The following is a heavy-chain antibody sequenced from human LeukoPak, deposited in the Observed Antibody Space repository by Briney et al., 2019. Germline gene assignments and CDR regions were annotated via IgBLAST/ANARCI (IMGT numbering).Heavy chain of an antibody. D-gene: IGHD6-13*01. J-gene: IGHJ3*02. CDR2: IIPIFGTA. CDR3: ARVGAIAAAGTWGAFDI. Sequence: SVKVSRKSSGGTFSSYAISWVRQAPGQGVEWVGGIIPIFGTANYAQKLQGRVTITADESTSTAYMELSSLRSEDTAVYYCARVGAIAAAGTWGAFDIWGQGTMVTVSS. V-gene: IGHV1-69*13. CDR1: GGTFSSYA.